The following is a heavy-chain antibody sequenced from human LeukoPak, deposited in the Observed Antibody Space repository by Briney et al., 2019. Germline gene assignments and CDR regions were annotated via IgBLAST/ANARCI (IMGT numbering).Heavy chain of an antibody. D-gene: IGHD2-21*02. J-gene: IGHJ4*02. CDR1: GFTFSTYA. V-gene: IGHV3-23*01. CDR2: IKGGGGDP. CDR3: ARGGHDFNPFYW. Sequence: PGGSLRLSCAASGFTFSTYAMGWGRQAPGKGLEWVSSIKGGGGDPFYADSVKGRFTISRDNSKNTLFLQLNSLRAEDSAVYYCARGGHDFNPFYWWGQGTLVTVSS.